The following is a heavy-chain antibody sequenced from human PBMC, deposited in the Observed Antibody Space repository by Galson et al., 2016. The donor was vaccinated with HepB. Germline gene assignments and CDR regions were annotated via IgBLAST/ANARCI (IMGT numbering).Heavy chain of an antibody. CDR3: AKVRGWWAADY. CDR1: GFTFTDYA. D-gene: IGHD3-10*01. CDR2: ISGSGDHT. J-gene: IGHJ4*02. V-gene: IGHV3-23*01. Sequence: SLRLSCAASGFTFTDYAMYWVRQATGKGPEYVSSISGSGDHTYYADSVRGRFTISRDNSKNTVYLRMNSLRAVDTAVYYCAKVRGWWAADYWGQGTLVTGSS.